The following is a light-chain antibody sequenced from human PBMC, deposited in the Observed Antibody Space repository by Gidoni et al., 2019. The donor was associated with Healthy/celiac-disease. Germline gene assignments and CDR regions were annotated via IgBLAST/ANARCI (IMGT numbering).Light chain of an antibody. CDR2: AAS. J-gene: IGKJ5*01. CDR1: QSISSY. Sequence: DIQMTQSPSSLSASVGDRVTITCRASQSISSYLNWYQQKPGKATKLLIYAASSLQSGVPSRFSGSGSGTDFTLTISSLQPEDFATYYCQQSYSTLITFGQGTRLEIK. V-gene: IGKV1-39*01. CDR3: QQSYSTLIT.